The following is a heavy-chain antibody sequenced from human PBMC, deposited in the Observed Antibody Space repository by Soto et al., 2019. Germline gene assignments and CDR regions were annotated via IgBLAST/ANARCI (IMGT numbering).Heavy chain of an antibody. CDR3: ARVTGDDSGGRPTRSGMDV. CDR2: VYYSGST. Sequence: QVQLQESGPGLVKPSETLSVTCTVSGGSISSSYWSWIRQPPGKGLEWIGYVYYSGSTNYNPSLKSRVTISMDTSKNQCSLKLSSVTAADPAVYYCARVTGDDSGGRPTRSGMDVWGQGTTVTVSS. V-gene: IGHV4-59*01. CDR1: GGSISSSY. D-gene: IGHD2-15*01. J-gene: IGHJ6*02.